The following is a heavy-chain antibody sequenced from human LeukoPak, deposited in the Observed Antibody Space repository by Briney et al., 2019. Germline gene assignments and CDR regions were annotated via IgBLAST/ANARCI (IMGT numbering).Heavy chain of an antibody. Sequence: GGSLRLSRAASGFTFSSYAMSWVRQAPGQGLEWVSAISGSGGSTYYADSVKGRFTISRDNSKNTLYLQMNSLRAEDTAVYYCANRKCSTSCYFSTWGQGTLVTVSS. CDR2: ISGSGGST. V-gene: IGHV3-23*01. J-gene: IGHJ5*02. D-gene: IGHD2-2*01. CDR3: ANRKCSTSCYFST. CDR1: GFTFSSYA.